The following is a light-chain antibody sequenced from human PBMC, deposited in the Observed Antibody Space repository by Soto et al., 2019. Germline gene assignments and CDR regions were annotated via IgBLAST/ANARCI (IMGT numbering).Light chain of an antibody. CDR3: AAWDDSLNGPV. V-gene: IGLV1-44*01. CDR2: NND. J-gene: IGLJ2*01. CDR1: SSNIGSNS. Sequence: QSVLTQPPSASGSPGQRVTISCSGTSSNIGSNSVSWYHHLPGTAPKLLMYNNDQRPSGVPDRFSGSKSDTSASLAISGLQAEDEAEYYCAAWDDSLNGPVFGGGTKLTVL.